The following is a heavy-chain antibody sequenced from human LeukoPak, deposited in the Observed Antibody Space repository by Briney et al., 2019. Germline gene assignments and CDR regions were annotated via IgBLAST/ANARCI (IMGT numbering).Heavy chain of an antibody. CDR2: INHSGST. Sequence: PSETLSLTCAVYGGSFSGYYWSWIRQPPGKGLEWIGEINHSGSTNYNPSLKSRVTISVDTSKNQFSLRLSSVTAADTAVYYCARSPPYYDLWIQDRRLYYYYGMDVWGQGTTVTVSS. CDR3: ARSPPYYDLWIQDRRLYYYYGMDV. CDR1: GGSFSGYY. D-gene: IGHD3-3*01. J-gene: IGHJ6*02. V-gene: IGHV4-34*01.